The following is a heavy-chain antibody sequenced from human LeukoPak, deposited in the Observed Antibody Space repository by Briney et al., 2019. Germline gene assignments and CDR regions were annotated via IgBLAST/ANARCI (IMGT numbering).Heavy chain of an antibody. D-gene: IGHD6-13*01. CDR1: GFTFSDYC. Sequence: GGSLSLSCAASGFTFSDYCMSWIRPAPGKGLEWVANIKEDGSVKNYVDSVKGRFTIPRDNAKNSLYLEMNSLRAEDTGVYYCMAESSWPWEGYWGEGTLVSVSS. CDR3: MAESSWPWEGY. V-gene: IGHV3-7*01. CDR2: IKEDGSVK. J-gene: IGHJ4*02.